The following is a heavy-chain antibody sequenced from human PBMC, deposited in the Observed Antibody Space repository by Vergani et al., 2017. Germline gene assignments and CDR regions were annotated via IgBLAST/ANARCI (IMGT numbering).Heavy chain of an antibody. J-gene: IGHJ4*02. CDR3: ATDKVVLRYFDWSLDY. Sequence: QVQLVQSGAEVKKPGASVKVSCKVSGYTLTELSMHWVRQAPGKGLEWMGGFDPEDGETIYAQKFQGRVTMTEDTSTDTAYIELSSLRSEDTAVYYWATDKVVLRYFDWSLDYWGQGTLVTGSS. CDR1: GYTLTELS. D-gene: IGHD3-9*01. V-gene: IGHV1-24*01. CDR2: FDPEDGET.